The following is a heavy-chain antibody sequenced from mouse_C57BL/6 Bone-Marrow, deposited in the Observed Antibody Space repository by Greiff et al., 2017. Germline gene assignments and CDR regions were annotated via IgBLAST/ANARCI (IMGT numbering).Heavy chain of an antibody. V-gene: IGHV1-82*01. D-gene: IGHD2-1*01. CDR1: GYAFSSSW. Sequence: QVQLQQSGPELVKPGASVKISCKASGYAFSSSWMNWVKQRPGKGLEWIGRIYPGDGDTNYNGKFKGKATLTADKSSSTAYMQLSSLTSEDSAVYFCERERGIYYGNHWYFDVWGTGTTVTVSS. J-gene: IGHJ1*03. CDR2: IYPGDGDT. CDR3: ERERGIYYGNHWYFDV.